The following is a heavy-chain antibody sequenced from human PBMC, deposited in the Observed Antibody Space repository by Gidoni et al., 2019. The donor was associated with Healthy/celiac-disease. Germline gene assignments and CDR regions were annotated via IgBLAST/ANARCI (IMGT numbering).Heavy chain of an antibody. V-gene: IGHV3-49*03. D-gene: IGHD2-21*02. CDR2: IRSTADGWIT. CDR1: GFTFGAYV. J-gene: IGHJ4*02. CDR3: TRDGNMVTGADD. Sequence: ELQLVESGGGLVQPGRSLRLSCTASGFTFGAYVMSGFRQAPGKGLEWLGVIRSTADGWITDYAASVKGRFTISRDDSKSIADLQMTSRKTEDTAVYYCTRDGNMVTGADDWGQGTLVTVSS.